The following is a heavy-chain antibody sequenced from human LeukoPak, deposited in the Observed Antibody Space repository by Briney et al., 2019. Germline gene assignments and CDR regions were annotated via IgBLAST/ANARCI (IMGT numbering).Heavy chain of an antibody. V-gene: IGHV4-4*09. J-gene: IGHJ4*02. CDR3: ARSNWYEYFEN. CDR2: VYTSGST. CDR1: GGSIGSYY. Sequence: SEALSLTCTVSGGSIGSYYWSWIRQPPGKGLEWIGYVYTSGSTNYNPSFKSRVTISADTSKNQFSLRLTSVTAADTALYYCARSNWYEYFENWGQGTLVTVSS. D-gene: IGHD1-20*01.